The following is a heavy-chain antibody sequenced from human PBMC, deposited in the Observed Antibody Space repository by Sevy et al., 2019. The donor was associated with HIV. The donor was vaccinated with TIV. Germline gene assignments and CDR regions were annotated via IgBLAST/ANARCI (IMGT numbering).Heavy chain of an antibody. J-gene: IGHJ6*02. V-gene: IGHV3-15*01. CDR1: GFTFSNVW. D-gene: IGHD2-2*01. Sequence: GGSLRLSCAASGFTFSNVWMSWVRQAPGKGLEWVGRIKSKIDGGTIDYAAPVKVRFTISRDDSKNTLYLQMNSLKTEDTAVYYCTTEAVDCSTTTYSLAMDVWGQGTTVTVSS. CDR2: IKSKIDGGTI. CDR3: TTEAVDCSTTTYSLAMDV.